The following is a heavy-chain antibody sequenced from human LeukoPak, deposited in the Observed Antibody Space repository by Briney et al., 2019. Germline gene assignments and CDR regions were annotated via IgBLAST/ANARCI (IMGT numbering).Heavy chain of an antibody. V-gene: IGHV4-59*01. J-gene: IGHJ4*02. CDR3: ASLRSGWYGY. CDR2: IYDSGST. Sequence: PSEPQSLTCTVSGGSISSYYWSWIRQPPGKGLEWIGYIYDSGSTNYNPSLKSRVTISVDTSKNQFSLKLSSVTAADTAVYYCASLRSGWYGYWGQGTLVTVSS. D-gene: IGHD6-19*01. CDR1: GGSISSYY.